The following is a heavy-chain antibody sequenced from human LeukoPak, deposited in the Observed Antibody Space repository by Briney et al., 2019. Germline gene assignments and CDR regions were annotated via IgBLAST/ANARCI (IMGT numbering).Heavy chain of an antibody. J-gene: IGHJ5*02. Sequence: SETPSLTCAVSTYSISSGYYWGWIRQPPGKGLEWIGSIYHSGSTYYNPSLKSRVTISVDTSKNQFSLKLSSVTAADTAVYYCARDNRSGTYSWFDPWGQGSLVSVSS. V-gene: IGHV4-38-2*02. CDR2: IYHSGST. CDR3: ARDNRSGTYSWFDP. CDR1: TYSISSGYY. D-gene: IGHD3-10*01.